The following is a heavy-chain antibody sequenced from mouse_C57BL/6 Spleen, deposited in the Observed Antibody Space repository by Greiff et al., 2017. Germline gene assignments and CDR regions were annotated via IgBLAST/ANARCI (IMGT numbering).Heavy chain of an antibody. CDR2: INPGSGGT. V-gene: IGHV1-54*01. Sequence: QVQLQQSGAELVRPGTSVTVSCKASGYAFTNYLIEWVKQRPGQGLEWIGVINPGSGGTNYNEKFKGKATLTADKSSSTAYMQLSSLTSEDSAVYFCARDESDWYFDVGGTGTTVTGSS. CDR1: GYAFTNYL. CDR3: ARDESDWYFDV. J-gene: IGHJ1*03.